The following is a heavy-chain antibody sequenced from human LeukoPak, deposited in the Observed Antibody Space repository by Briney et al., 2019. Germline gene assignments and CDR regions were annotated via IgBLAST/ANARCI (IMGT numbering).Heavy chain of an antibody. V-gene: IGHV1-2*02. D-gene: IGHD1-7*01. CDR3: ARGDWNYAPYFDY. CDR2: INPNSGGT. Sequence: ASVKVSCKASGYTFTGYYMHWVRQAPGKGLEWMGWINPNSGGTNYAQKFQGRVTMTRDTSISTAYMELSRLRSDDTAVYYCARGDWNYAPYFDYWGQGTLVTVSS. J-gene: IGHJ4*02. CDR1: GYTFTGYY.